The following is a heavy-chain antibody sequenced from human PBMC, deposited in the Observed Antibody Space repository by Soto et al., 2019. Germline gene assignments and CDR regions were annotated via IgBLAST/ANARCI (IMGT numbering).Heavy chain of an antibody. Sequence: SETLSLTCTGSGGSISSYYWSWIRQPPGKGLEWIGYIYYSGSTNYNPSLKSRVTISVDTSKNQFSLKLSSVTAAETAVYYCARSVGQFFDYWGKGTLVTVSS. V-gene: IGHV4-59*01. CDR1: GGSISSYY. CDR2: IYYSGST. J-gene: IGHJ4*02. CDR3: ARSVGQFFDY.